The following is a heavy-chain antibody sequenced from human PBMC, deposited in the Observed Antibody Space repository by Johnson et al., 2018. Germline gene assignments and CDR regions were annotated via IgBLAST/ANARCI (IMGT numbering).Heavy chain of an antibody. V-gene: IGHV3-9*01. D-gene: IGHD3-16*01. CDR3: AKEGVDDAFEI. J-gene: IGHJ3*02. Sequence: VQLVESGGGLAQPGRSLRLSCAASGFTFDDHAMHWVRQVPGKGLEWVSGLSWHSGSIRYVDSVRGRFTISRDNAKNSLYLQMNSLRVEDTDFYYCAKEGVDDAFEICGKGTMVTVSS. CDR2: LSWHSGSI. CDR1: GFTFDDHA.